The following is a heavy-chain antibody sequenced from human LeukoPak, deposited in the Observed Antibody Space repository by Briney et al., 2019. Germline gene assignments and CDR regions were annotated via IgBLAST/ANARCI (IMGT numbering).Heavy chain of an antibody. J-gene: IGHJ5*02. V-gene: IGHV3-48*03. D-gene: IGHD6-19*01. CDR3: ARTQQWLVLGFDP. CDR1: GFTFSSYE. Sequence: PGGSLRLSCAASGFTFSSYEMNWVRQAPGKGLEWISYISSNGRIIYYADSVKGRFTISRDNARKSVYLQMNSLRAEDTAIYYCARTQQWLVLGFDPWGQGTLVTVSS. CDR2: ISSNGRII.